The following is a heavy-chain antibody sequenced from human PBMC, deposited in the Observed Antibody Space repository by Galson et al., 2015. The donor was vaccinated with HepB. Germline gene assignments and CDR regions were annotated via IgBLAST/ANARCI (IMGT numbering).Heavy chain of an antibody. Sequence: SLRLSCAASGFSFSYFPMHWVRQAPGKGLDWVAVLSYPGRYTNYVASVTGRFTISRDNSNSAVFLEMNSLRVEDTALCYCVRPRGEGAGDYQNWYFDLWGRGTLVTVSS. CDR3: VRPRGEGAGDYQNWYFDL. CDR2: LSYPGRYT. D-gene: IGHD4-17*01. J-gene: IGHJ2*01. CDR1: GFSFSYFP. V-gene: IGHV3-30*04.